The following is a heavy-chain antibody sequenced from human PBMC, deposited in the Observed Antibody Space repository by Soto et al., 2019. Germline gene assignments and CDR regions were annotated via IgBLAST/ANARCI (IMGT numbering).Heavy chain of an antibody. V-gene: IGHV4-30-4*01. Sequence: SETLSLTCTVSGVSVTNGDYYWSWMRQSPGKGLEWIGNIYYSETTRYNPSLNSRLSISIDTSRNQFSLQLTSVTAADTAIYYCARQRRGGYWFDPWGQGTLVTVSS. CDR1: GVSVTNGDYY. CDR3: ARQRRGGYWFDP. CDR2: IYYSETT. J-gene: IGHJ5*02.